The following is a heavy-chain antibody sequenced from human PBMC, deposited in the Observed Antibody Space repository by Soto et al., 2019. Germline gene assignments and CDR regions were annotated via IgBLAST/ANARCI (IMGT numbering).Heavy chain of an antibody. J-gene: IGHJ4*02. D-gene: IGHD6-13*01. CDR1: DGSVSSGHYY. CDR3: AREEKQLARYGGDFDY. Sequence: QVQLQESGPGLVKPSETLSLTCSVSDGSVSSGHYYWSWIRQPPGKGLEWIGHIYYIGSANYNPSLKSRVTISVDTSKNQFSLKLTSVTAADTAVYYCAREEKQLARYGGDFDYWGQGTPVTVSS. V-gene: IGHV4-61*01. CDR2: IYYIGSA.